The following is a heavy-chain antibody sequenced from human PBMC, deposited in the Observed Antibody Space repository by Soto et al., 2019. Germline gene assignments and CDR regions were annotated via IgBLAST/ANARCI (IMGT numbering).Heavy chain of an antibody. V-gene: IGHV3-30-3*01. CDR1: GFTFSSYA. D-gene: IGHD5-18*01. J-gene: IGHJ4*02. Sequence: GGSLRLSCAASGFTFSSYAMHWVRQAPGKGLEWVAVISYDGSNKYYADSVKGRFTISRDNSNNTLYLQMNSLRAEDTAVYYCARSPAGYSYGYGADYWGQGTLVTVSS. CDR2: ISYDGSNK. CDR3: ARSPAGYSYGYGADY.